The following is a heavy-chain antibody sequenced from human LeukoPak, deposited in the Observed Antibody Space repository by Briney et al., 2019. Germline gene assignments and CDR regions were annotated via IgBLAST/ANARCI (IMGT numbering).Heavy chain of an antibody. CDR2: IRSKANNYAT. Sequence: GGSLRLSCVVSGFTFSGSAVHWVRQASGKGLEWVGRIRSKANNYATAYAASVKGRFTISRDDSKNTAYLQMNSLKTEDTAVYYCTGDNFDSSVKFDYWGQGTLVTVSS. D-gene: IGHD3-22*01. CDR1: GFTFSGSA. CDR3: TGDNFDSSVKFDY. V-gene: IGHV3-73*01. J-gene: IGHJ4*02.